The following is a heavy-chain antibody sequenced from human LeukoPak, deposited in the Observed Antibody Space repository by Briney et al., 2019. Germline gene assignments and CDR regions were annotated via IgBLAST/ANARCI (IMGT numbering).Heavy chain of an antibody. CDR3: ARDGSGAFDY. J-gene: IGHJ4*02. CDR1: GYTFTSYY. CDR2: INPSGGST. Sequence: ASVKVSCKASGYTFTSYYMHWERQAPGQGLEWMGIINPSGGSTSYAPKFQGRVTMTSDTSTSTVYMELSSLRSEDAAVYYGARDGSGAFDYWGQGTLVTVSS. D-gene: IGHD5-12*01. V-gene: IGHV1-46*01.